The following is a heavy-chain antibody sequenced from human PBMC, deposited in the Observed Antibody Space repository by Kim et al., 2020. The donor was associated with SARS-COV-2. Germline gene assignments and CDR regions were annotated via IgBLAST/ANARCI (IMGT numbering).Heavy chain of an antibody. V-gene: IGHV1-18*01. Sequence: ASVKVSCKASGYSYTSKGISWVRQAPGQGLEWMGWISGYNGDTHYAQKFQGRVTMTTDKVSSTAYMELSSLRSDDTAVYYCARFSVFGADTTPYYNYGLDVWGQGTTVTVSS. D-gene: IGHD3-3*01. J-gene: IGHJ6*02. CDR1: GYSYTSKG. CDR2: ISGYNGDT. CDR3: ARFSVFGADTTPYYNYGLDV.